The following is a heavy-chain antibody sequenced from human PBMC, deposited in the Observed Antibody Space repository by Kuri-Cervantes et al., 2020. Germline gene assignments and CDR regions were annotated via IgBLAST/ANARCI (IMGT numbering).Heavy chain of an antibody. CDR1: GGSISSYY. Sequence: SETLSLTCTVSGGSISSYYWSWIRQPPGKGLEWIGYIYYSGSTNYNPSLKSRVTISADTSKNQFSLKLSFVTATDTAVYFCARRPQNWPIAYWGQGTLVTVSS. V-gene: IGHV4-59*08. D-gene: IGHD2/OR15-2a*01. CDR2: IYYSGST. CDR3: ARRPQNWPIAY. J-gene: IGHJ4*02.